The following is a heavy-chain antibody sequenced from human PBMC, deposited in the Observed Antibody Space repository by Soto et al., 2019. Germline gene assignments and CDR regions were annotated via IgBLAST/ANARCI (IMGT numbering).Heavy chain of an antibody. CDR1: GYTFTSYA. CDR2: INAGNGNK. Sequence: ASVQVSCKASGYTFTSYAMHWVRQAPGQRFEWMGWINAGNGNKKYSQQFQGRVTITRDTSASTAYMELSSLRSEDTAVYYCARDYSSGWTGWFDPWGQGTLVTVSS. D-gene: IGHD6-19*01. CDR3: ARDYSSGWTGWFDP. J-gene: IGHJ5*02. V-gene: IGHV1-3*01.